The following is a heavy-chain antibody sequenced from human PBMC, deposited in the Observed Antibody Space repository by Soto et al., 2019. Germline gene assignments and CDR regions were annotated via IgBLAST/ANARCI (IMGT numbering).Heavy chain of an antibody. CDR3: ASGGKGITMVRGIRRYYGMDL. V-gene: IGHV1-69*01. J-gene: IGHJ6*02. Sequence: QVQLVQSGAEVKKPGSSVKVSCKASGGTFSSYAISWVRQAPGQGLEWMGGIIPIFGTANYAQKFQGRVTITADESTSTAYMELSSLRSEDTAVYYCASGGKGITMVRGIRRYYGMDLWGQGTTVTVSS. CDR2: IIPIFGTA. CDR1: GGTFSSYA. D-gene: IGHD3-10*01.